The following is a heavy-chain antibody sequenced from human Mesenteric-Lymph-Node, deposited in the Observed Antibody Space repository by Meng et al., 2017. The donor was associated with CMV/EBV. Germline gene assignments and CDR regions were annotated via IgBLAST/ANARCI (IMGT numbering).Heavy chain of an antibody. CDR2: IYWNDDS. J-gene: IGHJ5*02. V-gene: IGHV2-5*01. D-gene: IGHD3-3*01. CDR1: TSGVG. Sequence: TSGVGVGWIRQPPGKALEWLALIYWNDDSRYSPSLKSRLTITKDTSKNQVVLTMTNMDPVDTATYYCAHNLPYYDFWSGYYENWFDPWGQGTLVTVSS. CDR3: AHNLPYYDFWSGYYENWFDP.